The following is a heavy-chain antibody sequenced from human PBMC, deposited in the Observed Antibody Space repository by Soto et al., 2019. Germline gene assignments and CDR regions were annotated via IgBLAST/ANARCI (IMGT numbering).Heavy chain of an antibody. D-gene: IGHD4-17*01. CDR3: ADSPDYGPPFDF. V-gene: IGHV3-7*01. CDR2: IKQDGSEK. CDR1: GFTFSSYW. Sequence: GGSLRLSCAASGFTFSSYWINWVRQAPGKGLEWVANIKQDGSEKYYVDSVKGRFTISRDSAENSVYLQMHSLRAEDTAVYYCADSPDYGPPFDFWGQGSLVTVSS. J-gene: IGHJ4*02.